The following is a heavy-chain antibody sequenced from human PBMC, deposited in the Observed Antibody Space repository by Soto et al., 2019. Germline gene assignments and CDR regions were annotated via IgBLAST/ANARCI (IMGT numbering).Heavy chain of an antibody. Sequence: GGSLRLSCAASEFTFSNYAMSWVRQAPGKGLEWVSAISYGGGTTYYADSVKGRFTISRDNSKNTLYLQMNSLRAEDTAVYYCAKGRGYCSSTSCYVGSDYWGQGTLVTVSS. D-gene: IGHD2-2*01. V-gene: IGHV3-23*01. CDR3: AKGRGYCSSTSCYVGSDY. CDR2: ISYGGGTT. CDR1: EFTFSNYA. J-gene: IGHJ4*02.